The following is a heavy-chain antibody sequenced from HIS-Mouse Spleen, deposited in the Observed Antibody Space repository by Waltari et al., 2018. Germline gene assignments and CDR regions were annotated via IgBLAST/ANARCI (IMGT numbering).Heavy chain of an antibody. D-gene: IGHD1-26*01. J-gene: IGHJ4*02. CDR1: GGSISSSSYY. Sequence: QLQLQESGPGLVKPSETLSLTCTVSGGSISSSSYYWGWIRQPPGKGLEWIGRIYYSGSTYYNPYLKSRVTISVDTSKNQFSLKLSSVTAADTAVYYCARDRELYFDYWGQGTLVTVSS. CDR3: ARDRELYFDY. CDR2: IYYSGST. V-gene: IGHV4-39*07.